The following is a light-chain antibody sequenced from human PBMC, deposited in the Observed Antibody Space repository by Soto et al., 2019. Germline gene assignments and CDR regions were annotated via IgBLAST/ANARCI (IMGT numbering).Light chain of an antibody. Sequence: QSALTQPASVSGSPGQSITISCTGTSSDVGGYNYVSWYQQHPGKAPKLMIYDVRNRASGGSNRFSGSKSGNTASLTISGLQAEDEADYYCTSYTSSSTLYVFGTGTKLTVL. CDR2: DVR. CDR1: SSDVGGYNY. J-gene: IGLJ1*01. CDR3: TSYTSSSTLYV. V-gene: IGLV2-14*01.